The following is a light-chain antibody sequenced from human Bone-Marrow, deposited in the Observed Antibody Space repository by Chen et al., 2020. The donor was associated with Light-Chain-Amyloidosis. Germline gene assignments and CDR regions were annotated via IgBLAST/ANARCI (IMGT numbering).Light chain of an antibody. CDR3: SSYTCSSTYV. CDR2: EVS. CDR1: SSDVGGYKY. J-gene: IGLJ1*01. Sequence: QSALTQPASVSGSPGQSITISCTGTSSDVGGYKYVSWYQQHPGKAPKLTIYEVSNRPSGISNRFSGSKSGNTASLTISGLQAEDEADYYCSSYTCSSTYVFGTGTKVTVL. V-gene: IGLV2-14*01.